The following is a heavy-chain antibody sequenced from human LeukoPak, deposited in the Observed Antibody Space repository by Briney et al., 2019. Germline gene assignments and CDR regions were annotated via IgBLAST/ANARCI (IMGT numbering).Heavy chain of an antibody. CDR1: GFTFDDYG. Sequence: GGSLRLSCAASGFTFDDYGMNWVRQAPGKGLEWVSGINWNGGSTGYADSVKGRFTISRDNAKNSLYLQMNSLRAEDTALYYYVREWVKRWLQGDYYYGMDVWGQGTTVTVSS. D-gene: IGHD5-24*01. CDR3: VREWVKRWLQGDYYYGMDV. J-gene: IGHJ6*02. CDR2: INWNGGST. V-gene: IGHV3-20*04.